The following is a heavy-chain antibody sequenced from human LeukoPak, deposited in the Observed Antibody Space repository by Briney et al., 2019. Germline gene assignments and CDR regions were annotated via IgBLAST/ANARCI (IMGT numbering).Heavy chain of an antibody. CDR1: GDSISSGDYY. J-gene: IGHJ6*03. V-gene: IGHV4-61*02. D-gene: IGHD4-23*01. CDR2: ISSSGST. Sequence: SETLSLTCTVSGDSISSGDYYWSWIRQPAGKGLEWIGRISSSGSTNYNPSLKSRVTISVDTSKNQFSLKLSSVTAADTAVYYCARGRGRYGGRSHRRDYYYYYMDVWGKGTTVTVSS. CDR3: ARGRGRYGGRSHRRDYYYYYMDV.